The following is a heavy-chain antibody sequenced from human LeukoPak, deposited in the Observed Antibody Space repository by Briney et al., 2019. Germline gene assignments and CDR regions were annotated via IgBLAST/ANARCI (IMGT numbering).Heavy chain of an antibody. CDR3: ARVESYGDYYY. CDR1: GGSMSRYY. CDR2: IYTSGST. D-gene: IGHD4-17*01. V-gene: IGHV4-4*07. J-gene: IGHJ4*02. Sequence: SETLPLTCTVSGGSMSRYYWSWIRQPAGKGLEWIGRIYTSGSTNYNPSLKSRVTMSVDTSKNQFSLKLSSVTAADTAVYYCARVESYGDYYYWGQGTLVTVSS.